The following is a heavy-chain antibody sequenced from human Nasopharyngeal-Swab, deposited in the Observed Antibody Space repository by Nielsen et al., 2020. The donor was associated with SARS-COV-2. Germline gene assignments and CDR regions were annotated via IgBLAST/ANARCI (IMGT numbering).Heavy chain of an antibody. D-gene: IGHD1-26*01. CDR3: AKDQGYIVGAIGPFDY. J-gene: IGHJ4*02. CDR1: GYIFTHYA. Sequence: ASVKVSCKASGYIFTHYAIHWVRQAPGQRPEWLGWINGDNDNTKYSQKMQGRVTITRDTSASTAFMELSSLRPEDTAVYFCAKDQGYIVGAIGPFDYWGQGTLVTVSS. V-gene: IGHV1-3*01. CDR2: INGDNDNT.